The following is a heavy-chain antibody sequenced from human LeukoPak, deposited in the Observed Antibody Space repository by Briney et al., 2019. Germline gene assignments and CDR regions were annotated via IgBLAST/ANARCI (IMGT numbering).Heavy chain of an antibody. J-gene: IGHJ4*02. CDR3: ARDLDRTTNQGPLGY. CDR2: IYHSGST. Sequence: SETLSLTCTVSGGSISSGGYYWSWIRQPPGKGLEWIGYIYHSGSTYYNPSLKSRVTISVDRSKNQFSLKLSSVTAADTAVYYCARDLDRTTNQGPLGYWGQGTLVTVSS. D-gene: IGHD1-1*01. V-gene: IGHV4-30-2*01. CDR1: GGSISSGGYY.